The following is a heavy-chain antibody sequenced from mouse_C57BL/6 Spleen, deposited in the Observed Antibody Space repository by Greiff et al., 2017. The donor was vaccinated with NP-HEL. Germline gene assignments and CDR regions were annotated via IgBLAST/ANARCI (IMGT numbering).Heavy chain of an antibody. CDR3: ARKGDGSSSWYFGG. V-gene: IGHV2-9-1*01. CDR2: IWPGGGT. Sequence: VQRVESGPGLVAPSQSLSITCTVSGFSLTSYAISWVRQPPGKGLEWLGVIWPGGGTNYNSALNSRLSISKDNSKSQVFVKMNSRRTDYTARYDCARKGDGSSSWYFGGWGTGTTVTVAS. D-gene: IGHD1-1*01. J-gene: IGHJ1*03. CDR1: GFSLTSYA.